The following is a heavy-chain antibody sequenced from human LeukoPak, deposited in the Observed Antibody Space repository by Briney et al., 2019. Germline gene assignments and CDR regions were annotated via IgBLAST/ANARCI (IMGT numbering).Heavy chain of an antibody. CDR1: GFTVSSNY. Sequence: GGSLRLSCAASGFTVSSNYMSWVRQAPGKGLEWVSVIYSGGSTYYADSVKGRFTISRDNSKNTLYLQMNSLRAEDTAVYYCAKGGYYDPSGAFDIWGQGTMVTVSS. CDR2: IYSGGST. D-gene: IGHD3-22*01. V-gene: IGHV3-66*01. J-gene: IGHJ3*02. CDR3: AKGGYYDPSGAFDI.